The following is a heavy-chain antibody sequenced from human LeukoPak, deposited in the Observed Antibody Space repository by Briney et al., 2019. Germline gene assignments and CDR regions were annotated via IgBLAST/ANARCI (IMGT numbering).Heavy chain of an antibody. Sequence: PGGSLRLSCAASGFTFSSYAMSWVRQAPGKGLEWVSSISSSSSYIYYADSVKGRFTISRDNAKNSLYLQMNSLRAEDTAVYYCARAYHPTVTTRYDYWGQGTLVTVSS. CDR3: ARAYHPTVTTRYDY. CDR2: ISSSSSYI. D-gene: IGHD4-17*01. J-gene: IGHJ4*02. CDR1: GFTFSSYA. V-gene: IGHV3-21*01.